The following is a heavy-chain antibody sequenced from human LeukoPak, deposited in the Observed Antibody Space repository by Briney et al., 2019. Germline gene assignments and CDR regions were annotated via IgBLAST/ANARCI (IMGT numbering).Heavy chain of an antibody. CDR1: GGSISSYY. Sequence: SETLSLTCNVSGGSISSYYWSWIRQPPGKGLEWIGYIYYSGSTNYNPSLKSRVTISVDTSKNQFSLKLSSVTAADTAVYYCARVGERASRYFDYWGQGTLVTVSS. CDR3: ARVGERASRYFDY. V-gene: IGHV4-59*01. J-gene: IGHJ4*02. D-gene: IGHD3-10*01. CDR2: IYYSGST.